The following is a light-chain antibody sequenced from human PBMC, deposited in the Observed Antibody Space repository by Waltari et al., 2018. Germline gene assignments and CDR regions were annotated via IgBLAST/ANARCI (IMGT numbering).Light chain of an antibody. CDR2: WAS. Sequence: DILMTQSPDSLAVSLGERASINSKSSQSVLYSSNNRNYLAWYQQKPGQPPKLLIYWASTRESGVPDRFSGSGSGTDFTLTISSLQAEDVAVYYCQQYYTTPHFGQGTRLEIK. CDR3: QQYYTTPH. CDR1: QSVLYSSNNRNY. J-gene: IGKJ5*01. V-gene: IGKV4-1*01.